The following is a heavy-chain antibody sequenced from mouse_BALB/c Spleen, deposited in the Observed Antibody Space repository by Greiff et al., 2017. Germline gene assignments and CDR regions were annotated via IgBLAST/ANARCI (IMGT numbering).Heavy chain of an antibody. V-gene: IGHV2-6-7*01. CDR1: GFSLTGYG. J-gene: IGHJ4*01. CDR3: ARDRDYRYDGKSMDY. D-gene: IGHD2-14*01. Sequence: VQLVESGPGLVAPSQSLSITCTVSGFSLTGYGVNWVRQPPGKGLEWLGMIWGDGSTDYNSALKSRLSISKDNSKSQVFLKMNSLQTDDTARYYCARDRDYRYDGKSMDYWGQGTSVTVSS. CDR2: IWGDGST.